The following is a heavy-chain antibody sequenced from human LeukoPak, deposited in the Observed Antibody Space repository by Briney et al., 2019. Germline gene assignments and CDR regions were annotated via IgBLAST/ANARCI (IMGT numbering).Heavy chain of an antibody. CDR1: GFAFDDFA. CDR2: IRRRAYGGAA. CDR3: SRNGLVDFDY. Sequence: GGSLRLSCTTSGFAFDDFAERWVRQPAGQGREWVGFIRRRAYGGAAEYAASVKGRFIISRDDSKGIAYLQMNSLKTEDTAVYYCSRNGLVDFDYWGQGSRVIVSP. V-gene: IGHV3-49*04. J-gene: IGHJ4*02.